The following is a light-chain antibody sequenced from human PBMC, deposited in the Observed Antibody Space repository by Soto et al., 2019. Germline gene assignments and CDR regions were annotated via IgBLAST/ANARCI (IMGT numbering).Light chain of an antibody. J-gene: IGKJ2*02. Sequence: EIVLTQSPGTLSVSPGDRATLSCRASQSVNNNYLAWYQQKPGQAPRLLISGASSRATGIPDRFSGSGSGTDFTLTISRLEPEDFAVYYCQQYGNSPCTFGQGTKVDIK. CDR2: GAS. V-gene: IGKV3-20*01. CDR1: QSVNNNY. CDR3: QQYGNSPCT.